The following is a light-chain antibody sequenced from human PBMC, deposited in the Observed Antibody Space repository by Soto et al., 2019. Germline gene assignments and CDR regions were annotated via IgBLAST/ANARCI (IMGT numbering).Light chain of an antibody. CDR3: QQYGSSLTWT. CDR2: DAS. V-gene: IGKV3-20*01. CDR1: QSVSSSY. Sequence: EIVLTQSPGTLSLSPGERATLSCRASQSVSSSYLAWYQQKPGQAPRLLVHDASNRATGIPVRFSGSGAGTDFTLTISRLEPEDFAVYYCQQYGSSLTWTFGQGTKVDIK. J-gene: IGKJ1*01.